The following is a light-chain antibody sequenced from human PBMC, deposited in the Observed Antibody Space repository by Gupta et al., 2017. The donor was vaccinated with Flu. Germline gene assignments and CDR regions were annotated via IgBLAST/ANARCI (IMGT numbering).Light chain of an antibody. V-gene: IGKV1-12*01. Sequence: DIQMTQSPSSVSASVGDRVTITCRASQTINNWLAWYQQKPGRAPKLLIYAASSLQSGVPPRFRDSGSGTDFSLTISSLQPEDFATYFCQQANAFPLTFGGGTKVEFK. J-gene: IGKJ4*01. CDR3: QQANAFPLT. CDR2: AAS. CDR1: QTINNW.